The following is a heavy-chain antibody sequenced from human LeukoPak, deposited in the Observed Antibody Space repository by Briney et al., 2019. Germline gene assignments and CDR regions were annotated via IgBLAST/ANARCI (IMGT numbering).Heavy chain of an antibody. CDR2: IYYSGST. D-gene: IGHD3-22*01. Sequence: SETLSLTCTVSGGAISSSSYYWGWIRQPPGKGLEWIGRIYYSGSTYYNPSLKSRVTISVATSKNQFSLKLRSVTAAATDASYCDRSEMGYDSSGFAYCGQGHLVTVSS. CDR1: GGAISSSSYY. J-gene: IGHJ4*02. V-gene: IGHV4-39*07. CDR3: DRSEMGYDSSGFAY.